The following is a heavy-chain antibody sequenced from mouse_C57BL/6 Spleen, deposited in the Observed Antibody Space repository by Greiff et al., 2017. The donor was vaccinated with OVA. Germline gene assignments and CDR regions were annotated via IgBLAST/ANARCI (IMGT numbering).Heavy chain of an antibody. V-gene: IGHV1-12*01. CDR3: ARSDGSHYFDY. CDR1: GYTFTSYN. D-gene: IGHD2-3*01. Sequence: LQQPGAELVKPGASVKMSCKASGYTFTSYNMHWVKQTPGQGLEWIGAIYPGNGDTSYNQKFKGKATLTADKSSSTAYMQLSSLTSEDSAVYYCARSDGSHYFDYWGQGTTLTVSS. J-gene: IGHJ2*01. CDR2: IYPGNGDT.